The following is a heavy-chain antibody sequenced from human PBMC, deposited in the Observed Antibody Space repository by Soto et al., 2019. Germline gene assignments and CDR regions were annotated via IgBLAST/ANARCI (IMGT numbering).Heavy chain of an antibody. V-gene: IGHV3-74*01. Sequence: EVQLVESGGGLVQPGGSLRLSCAASGFTFSSYWMHWVRQAPGKGLVWVSRINSDGSSTSYADSVKGRFTISRDNAKNTLYLQMNSLRAEDTAVYYCAGWGESSGYYNFDYWGQGTLVTVSS. D-gene: IGHD3-22*01. CDR1: GFTFSSYW. CDR2: INSDGSST. CDR3: AGWGESSGYYNFDY. J-gene: IGHJ4*02.